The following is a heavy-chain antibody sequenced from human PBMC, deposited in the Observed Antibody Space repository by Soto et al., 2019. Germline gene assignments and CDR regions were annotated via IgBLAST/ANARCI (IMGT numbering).Heavy chain of an antibody. CDR1: GGTFSSYA. V-gene: IGHV1-69*13. J-gene: IGHJ3*02. D-gene: IGHD2-15*01. CDR2: IIPIFGTA. Sequence: SVKVSCKASGGTFSSYAISWVRQAPGQGLEWMGGIIPIFGTANYAQKFQGRVTITADESTSTAYMELSSLRSEDTAVYYCARDLCSGGSCYEADAFDIWGQGTMVTVSS. CDR3: ARDLCSGGSCYEADAFDI.